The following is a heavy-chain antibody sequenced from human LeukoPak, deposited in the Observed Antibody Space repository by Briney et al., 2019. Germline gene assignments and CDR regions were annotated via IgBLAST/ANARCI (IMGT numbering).Heavy chain of an antibody. V-gene: IGHV3-23*01. Sequence: GGSLRLSCAASGFTFSSYGMSWVRQAPGKGLEWVSAISGSGGSTYYADSVRGRFTISRDNSKNTLYLQMKSLRAEDTAVYYCAKGGGYEAQYYYYYLDVWGKGTTVTISS. CDR1: GFTFSSYG. CDR3: AKGGGYEAQYYYYYLDV. D-gene: IGHD5-12*01. CDR2: ISGSGGST. J-gene: IGHJ6*03.